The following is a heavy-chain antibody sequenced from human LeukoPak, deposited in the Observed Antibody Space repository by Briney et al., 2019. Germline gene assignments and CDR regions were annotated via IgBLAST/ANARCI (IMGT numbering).Heavy chain of an antibody. Sequence: GASMKVSCKASGYTFTSYYMHWVRQAPGQGLEWMGWISSYNGYTDYAQNFQGRVTMTTDTSTSTAYMELRSLRSDDTAVYYCARGYYYDTSGYTTTWGQGTLVTVSS. V-gene: IGHV1-18*04. J-gene: IGHJ4*02. CDR1: GYTFTSYY. CDR2: ISSYNGYT. D-gene: IGHD3-22*01. CDR3: ARGYYYDTSGYTTT.